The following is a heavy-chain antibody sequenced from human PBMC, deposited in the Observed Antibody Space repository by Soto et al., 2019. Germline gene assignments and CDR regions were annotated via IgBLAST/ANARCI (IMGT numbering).Heavy chain of an antibody. Sequence: GGSLRLSCAASGFTFSSYRMSWVRQAPGKGLERVSVIYGGGSTAYAASVKGRFTISRDDSKNTLYVQMNSLTADDTAVYYCTRGTTTASGPVYWGQGTLVTVSS. V-gene: IGHV3-53*01. J-gene: IGHJ4*02. CDR1: GFTFSSYR. CDR3: TRGTTTASGPVY. D-gene: IGHD4-17*01. CDR2: IYGGGST.